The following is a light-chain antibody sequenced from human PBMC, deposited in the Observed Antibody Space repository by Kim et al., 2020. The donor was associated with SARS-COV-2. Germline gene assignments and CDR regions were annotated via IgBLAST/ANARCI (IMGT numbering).Light chain of an antibody. CDR1: QSVSSN. V-gene: IGKV3-15*01. CDR2: GAS. CDR3: QQFDNWPPT. J-gene: IGKJ1*01. Sequence: VLPGERATLSCRASQSVSSNLGWYQQKPGQAPRLLIFGASTRATGVPARFSGSGFGTQFTLTISSLQSEDFALYFCQQFDNWPPTFGQGTKVDIK.